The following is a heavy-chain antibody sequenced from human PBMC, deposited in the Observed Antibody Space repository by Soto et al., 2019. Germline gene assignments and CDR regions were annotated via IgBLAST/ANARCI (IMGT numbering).Heavy chain of an antibody. Sequence: QVQLQESGPGLVMPSVTLSLTCAVSGGSISRTNWWSWVRQPPGKGLEWIGEMYHSGSTNYNPSLKSRVTLSVDKSNNQVSLKLNSVTAADTAVYYCARARTGRDAFDIWGQGTMVTVSS. J-gene: IGHJ3*02. V-gene: IGHV4-4*02. CDR3: ARARTGRDAFDI. CDR2: MYHSGST. CDR1: GGSISRTNW. D-gene: IGHD3-9*01.